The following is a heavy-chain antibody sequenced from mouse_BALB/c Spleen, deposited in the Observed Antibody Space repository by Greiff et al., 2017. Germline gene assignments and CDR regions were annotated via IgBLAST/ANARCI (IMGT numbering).Heavy chain of an antibody. CDR3: ARQNRYDAGYFDY. V-gene: IGHV5-6*01. J-gene: IGHJ2*01. D-gene: IGHD2-14*01. CDR2: ISSGGSYT. CDR1: GFTFSSYG. Sequence: EVKLMESGGDLVKPGGSLKLSCAASGFTFSSYGMSWVRQTPDKRLEWVATISSGGSYTYYPDSVKGRFTISRDNAKNTLYLQMSSLKSEDTAMYYCARQNRYDAGYFDYWGQGTTLTVSS.